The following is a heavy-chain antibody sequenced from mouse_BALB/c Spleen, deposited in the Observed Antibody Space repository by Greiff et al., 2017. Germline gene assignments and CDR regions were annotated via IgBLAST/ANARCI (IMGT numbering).Heavy chain of an antibody. J-gene: IGHJ1*01. CDR3: ARGEYYYGSSPYWYFDV. V-gene: IGHV3-2*02. CDR2: ISYSGST. Sequence: EVQLQESGPGLVKPSQSLSLTCTVTGYSITSDYAWNWIRQFPGNKLEWMGYISYSGSTSYNPSLKSRISITRDTSKNQFFLQLNSVTTEDTATYYCARGEYYYGSSPYWYFDVWGAGTTVTVSS. D-gene: IGHD1-1*01. CDR1: GYSITSDYA.